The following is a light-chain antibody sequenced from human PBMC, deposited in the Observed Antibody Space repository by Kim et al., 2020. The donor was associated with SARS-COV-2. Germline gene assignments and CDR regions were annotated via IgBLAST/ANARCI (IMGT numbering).Light chain of an antibody. CDR2: KAS. CDR1: QSISSW. V-gene: IGKV1-5*03. Sequence: SASKGDRVTMTWRASQSISSWLAWYQQQPGTAPKLLIYKASSLESGVPSRFIGSGSRTEFPLTISSLQPDDFATYYCQQYDTYWTFGRGTKVDIK. CDR3: QQYDTYWT. J-gene: IGKJ1*01.